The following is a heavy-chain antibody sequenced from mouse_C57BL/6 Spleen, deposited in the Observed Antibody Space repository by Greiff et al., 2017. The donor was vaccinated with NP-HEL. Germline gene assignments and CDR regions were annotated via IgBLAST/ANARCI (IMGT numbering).Heavy chain of an antibody. CDR1: GYTFTSYW. D-gene: IGHD1-1*01. CDR3: ASHYGSSRWYFDV. V-gene: IGHV1-59*01. CDR2: IDPSDSYT. Sequence: QVQLQQPGAELVRPGTSVKLSCKASGYTFTSYWMHWVKQRPGQGLEWIGVIDPSDSYTNYNQKFKGKATLTVDTSSSTAYMQLSSLTSEDSAVYYCASHYGSSRWYFDVWGTGTTVTVSS. J-gene: IGHJ1*03.